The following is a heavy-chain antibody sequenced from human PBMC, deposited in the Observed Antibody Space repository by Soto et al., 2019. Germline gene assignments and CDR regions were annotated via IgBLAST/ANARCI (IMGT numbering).Heavy chain of an antibody. CDR1: GGSFSGYY. D-gene: IGHD3-10*01. J-gene: IGHJ4*02. V-gene: IGHV4-34*01. CDR2: INHSGST. CDR3: ARGYYYGSGKSLLDY. Sequence: QVQLQQWGAGLLKPSETLSLTCAVYGGSFSGYYWSWIRQPPGKGLEWIGEINHSGSTNYNPSLKSRVTISVDTSKNQVSLKLSSVTAADTAVYYCARGYYYGSGKSLLDYWGQGTLVTVSS.